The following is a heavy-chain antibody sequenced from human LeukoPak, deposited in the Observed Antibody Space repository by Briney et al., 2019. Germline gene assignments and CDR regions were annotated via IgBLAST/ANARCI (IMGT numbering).Heavy chain of an antibody. CDR3: ATPAGPYGDYDY. CDR2: IYYSGTT. V-gene: IGHV4-39*01. J-gene: IGHJ4*02. CDR1: GGSIRSTSYY. Sequence: PSETLSLTCTVSGGSIRSTSYYWGWIRQPPGKGLEWIGSIYYSGTTYYNPSLKSRVTISVDTSKNQFSLNLRSMTAADTAVYYCATPAGPYGDYDYWGQGNLVTVSS. D-gene: IGHD4-17*01.